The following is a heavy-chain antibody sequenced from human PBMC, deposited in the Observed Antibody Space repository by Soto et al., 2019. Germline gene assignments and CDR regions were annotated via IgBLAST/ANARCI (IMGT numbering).Heavy chain of an antibody. J-gene: IGHJ4*02. CDR3: AKDMGYCSGGSCNYFDY. D-gene: IGHD2-15*01. Sequence: SCAASGFTFDDYAMHWVRQAPGRCLEWVAGISWNSGSIGYADSVKGRFTISRDNAKNSLYLQMKSLRAEDTALYYCAKDMGYCSGGSCNYFDYSGQGTMVTVSS. V-gene: IGHV3-9*01. CDR1: GFTFDDYA. CDR2: ISWNSGSI.